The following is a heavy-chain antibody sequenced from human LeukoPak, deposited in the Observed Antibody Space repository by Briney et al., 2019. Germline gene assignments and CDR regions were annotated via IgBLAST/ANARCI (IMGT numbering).Heavy chain of an antibody. Sequence: SVKVSCKASGGTFSSYAISWVRQAPGQGLEWMGGIIPIFGTANYAQKYQGRVTITADESTSTAYMELSSLRSEDTAVYYCAREASPTYYYDSSGYLHSYYFDYWGQGTLVTVSS. CDR2: IIPIFGTA. V-gene: IGHV1-69*13. CDR1: GGTFSSYA. J-gene: IGHJ4*02. CDR3: AREASPTYYYDSSGYLHSYYFDY. D-gene: IGHD3-22*01.